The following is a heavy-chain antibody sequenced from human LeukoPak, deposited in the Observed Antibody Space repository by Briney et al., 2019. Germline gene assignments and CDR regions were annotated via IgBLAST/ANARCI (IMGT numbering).Heavy chain of an antibody. D-gene: IGHD6-13*01. Sequence: SQTLSLTCTVSGGSISSYYWSWIRQPPGKGLEWIGYIYYSGSTNYNPSLKSRVTISVDTSKNQFSLKLSSVTAADTAVYYCARHVAAAAGPDYWGQGTLVTVSS. CDR1: GGSISSYY. CDR2: IYYSGST. J-gene: IGHJ4*02. V-gene: IGHV4-59*08. CDR3: ARHVAAAAGPDY.